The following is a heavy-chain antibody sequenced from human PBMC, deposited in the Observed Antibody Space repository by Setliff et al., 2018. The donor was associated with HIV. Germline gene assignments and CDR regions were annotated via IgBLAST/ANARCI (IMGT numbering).Heavy chain of an antibody. Sequence: SAPLSLTCTVSGGSISRGGYYWNWIRQLPGQGLEWMGYISHSGGTYYNPSLEGRVSLSVDTSKNQFSLHLSSVTAADTAVYFCARDGLRGYSYGIGWHIEVWGRGTLVTVSS. CDR2: ISHSGGT. CDR1: GGSISRGGYY. V-gene: IGHV4-31*03. CDR3: ARDGLRGYSYGIGWHIEV. J-gene: IGHJ2*01. D-gene: IGHD5-18*01.